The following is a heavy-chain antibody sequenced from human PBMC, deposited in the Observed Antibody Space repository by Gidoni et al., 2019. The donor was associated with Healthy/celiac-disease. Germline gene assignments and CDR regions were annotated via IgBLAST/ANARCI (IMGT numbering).Heavy chain of an antibody. Sequence: QVQLQQWGAGLLKPSETLSLTCAAHGGSFSGYYWSWIRQPPGKGLEWIGEINHSGSPNYNPSLKSRVTISVDTSKNQFSLKLSSVTAADTAVYYCARAYAGSPFDYWGQGTLVTVSS. D-gene: IGHD3-10*01. CDR2: INHSGSP. V-gene: IGHV4-34*01. CDR3: ARAYAGSPFDY. CDR1: GGSFSGYY. J-gene: IGHJ4*02.